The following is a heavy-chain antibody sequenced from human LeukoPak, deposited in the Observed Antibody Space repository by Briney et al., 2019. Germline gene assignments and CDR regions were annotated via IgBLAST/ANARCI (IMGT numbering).Heavy chain of an antibody. CDR1: GFTFSSYG. CDR2: IWYDGSNK. J-gene: IGHJ4*02. D-gene: IGHD3-9*01. V-gene: IGHV3-33*01. Sequence: PGRSLRVSCAASGFTFSSYGMHGVRQAPGKGLEWVAVIWYDGSNKYYADSVKGRFTISRDNSKNRLYLQMNSLRAEDTAVYYCARGTYYDILTGYPLEGYFDYWGQGTLVTVSS. CDR3: ARGTYYDILTGYPLEGYFDY.